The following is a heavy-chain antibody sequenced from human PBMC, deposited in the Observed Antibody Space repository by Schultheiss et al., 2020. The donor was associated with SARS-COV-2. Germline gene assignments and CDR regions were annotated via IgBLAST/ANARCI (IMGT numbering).Heavy chain of an antibody. V-gene: IGHV3-21*01. CDR2: ISSSSSYI. CDR1: GFTFNTYA. J-gene: IGHJ4*02. CDR3: ARHSVGYYHADY. D-gene: IGHD3-22*01. Sequence: GGSLRLSCAASGFTFNTYAMSWVRQAPGKGLEWVSSISSSSSYIYYADSVKGRFTISRDNAKNSLYLQMNSLRAEDTALYYCARHSVGYYHADYWGQGTLVTVSS.